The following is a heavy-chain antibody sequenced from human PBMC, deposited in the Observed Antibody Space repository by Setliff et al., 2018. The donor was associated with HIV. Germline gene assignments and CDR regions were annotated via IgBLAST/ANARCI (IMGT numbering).Heavy chain of an antibody. CDR2: IYYSGSA. D-gene: IGHD6-13*01. Sequence: PSETLSLTCTVSGGSISSSNYCWGWIRQPPGKGLEWIGSIYYSGSAYYNPSLKSRVTISVDTSKNQFSLKLTSVTAADTAVYYCARTSILYSSSWYASKNWFDPWGQGTLVTVSS. CDR1: GGSISSSNYC. V-gene: IGHV4-39*07. J-gene: IGHJ5*02. CDR3: ARTSILYSSSWYASKNWFDP.